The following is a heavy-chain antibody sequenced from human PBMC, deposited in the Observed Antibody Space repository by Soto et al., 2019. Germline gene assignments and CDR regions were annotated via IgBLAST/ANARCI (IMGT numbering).Heavy chain of an antibody. Sequence: GGSLRLSCAASGFTFSSYAMHWVRQAPGKGLEWVAVISYDGSNKYYADSVKGRFTISRDNSKNTLYLQMNSLRAEDTAVYYCAKEGSLWSGSRYYFDYWGQGTLVTVSS. CDR3: AKEGSLWSGSRYYFDY. D-gene: IGHD3-3*01. CDR1: GFTFSSYA. CDR2: ISYDGSNK. V-gene: IGHV3-30*04. J-gene: IGHJ4*02.